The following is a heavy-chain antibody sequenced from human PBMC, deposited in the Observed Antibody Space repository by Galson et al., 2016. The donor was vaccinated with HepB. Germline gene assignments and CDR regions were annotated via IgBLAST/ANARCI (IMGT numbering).Heavy chain of an antibody. V-gene: IGHV1-69*13. CDR3: ARGYCSGSDCGGLTFAI. J-gene: IGHJ3*02. CDR1: GGTLRSHA. D-gene: IGHD2-15*01. CDR2: IIPLFGSA. Sequence: SVKVSCKDSGGTLRSHAVTWVRQAPGQRLEWMGGIIPLFGSANHAEKFEGRVTITADEFMRTTYMELNSLTSEDTAVYYCARGYCSGSDCGGLTFAIWGQGTLVSVSS.